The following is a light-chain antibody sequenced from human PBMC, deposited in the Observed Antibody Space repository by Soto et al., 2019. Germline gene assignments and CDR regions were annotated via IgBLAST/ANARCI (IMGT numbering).Light chain of an antibody. V-gene: IGKV3-11*01. CDR3: QHRGKWPRT. CDR1: QSVSSF. CDR2: GAS. J-gene: IGKJ2*01. Sequence: EIVLTQSPATLSLSPGERATLSCRASQSVSSFLAWYQQKPGQAPRLLIYGASNRASGIPARFSGSGSGTDFTVIISSLEPEDFAVYYCQHRGKWPRTFGQGTKVEI.